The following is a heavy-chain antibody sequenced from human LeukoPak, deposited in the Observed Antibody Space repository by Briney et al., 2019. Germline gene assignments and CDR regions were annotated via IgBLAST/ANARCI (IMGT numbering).Heavy chain of an antibody. Sequence: PGGSLRLSCAASGFTCSDYYMSWMRQARGKGLEGVSYISSSCSIKNYADSVKGRFSISRDNAKNSLFLQMNSLTADDTALYYCARERTTIMSGTAIGDYWGQGTLVTVSS. CDR3: ARERTTIMSGTAIGDY. V-gene: IGHV3-11*06. CDR1: GFTCSDYY. D-gene: IGHD4-11*01. J-gene: IGHJ4*02. CDR2: ISSSCSIK.